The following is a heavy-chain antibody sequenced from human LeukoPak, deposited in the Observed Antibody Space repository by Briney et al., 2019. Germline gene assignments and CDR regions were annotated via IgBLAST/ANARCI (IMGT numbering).Heavy chain of an antibody. CDR2: IYYSGST. Sequence: SETLSLTCTVSGGSISSYYWSWIRQPPGKGLEWIGYIYYSGSTNYNPSLKSRVTISVDTSKNQFSLKLSSVTAADTAVYYCAWTTVTTSPFDYWGQGTLVTVSS. D-gene: IGHD4-17*01. CDR1: GGSISSYY. CDR3: AWTTVTTSPFDY. J-gene: IGHJ4*02. V-gene: IGHV4-59*01.